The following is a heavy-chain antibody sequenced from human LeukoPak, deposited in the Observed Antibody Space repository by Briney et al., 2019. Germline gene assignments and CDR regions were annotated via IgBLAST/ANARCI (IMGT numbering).Heavy chain of an antibody. CDR2: IYNDGSST. J-gene: IGHJ4*02. D-gene: IGHD2-15*01. CDR1: GFTFSSYW. V-gene: IGHV3-74*01. Sequence: QSGGSLRLSCAASGFTFSSYWMHWVRQAPGKGLVWVSRIYNDGSSTNYADSVKGRFTISRDNAKNTLYLQMNSLRAEDTAVYYCARSVVVITFRLDDWGQGALVTVSS. CDR3: ARSVVVITFRLDD.